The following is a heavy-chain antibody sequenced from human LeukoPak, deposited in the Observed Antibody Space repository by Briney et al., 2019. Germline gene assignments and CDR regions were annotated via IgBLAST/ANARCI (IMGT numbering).Heavy chain of an antibody. CDR3: ARALYIAAAPYGY. CDR1: GGPISSYY. J-gene: IGHJ4*02. CDR2: IYYSGTT. V-gene: IGHV4-59*13. Sequence: SETLSLTCTVSGGPISSYYWMWIRQPPGEGVEGRGYIYYSGTTNYNPSLKSRVTISVDTYKNQSSMKLSSVTAAATAVYYCARALYIAAAPYGYWGQGTLVTVSS. D-gene: IGHD6-13*01.